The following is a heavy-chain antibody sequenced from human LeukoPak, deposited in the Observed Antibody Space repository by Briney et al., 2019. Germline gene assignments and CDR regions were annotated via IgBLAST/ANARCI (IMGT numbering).Heavy chain of an antibody. Sequence: SETLSLTCTVSGRSISSYYWSWIRQPAGKGLEWIGRIYSSWSTNYNPSLKSRVTISVDKSKNQYSLKLSSVAAADTAVYYCARTLGTPHQWLARGESWYFDLWGRGTLVTVSS. V-gene: IGHV4-4*07. CDR3: ARTLGTPHQWLARGESWYFDL. CDR2: IYSSWST. D-gene: IGHD6-19*01. CDR1: GRSISSYY. J-gene: IGHJ2*01.